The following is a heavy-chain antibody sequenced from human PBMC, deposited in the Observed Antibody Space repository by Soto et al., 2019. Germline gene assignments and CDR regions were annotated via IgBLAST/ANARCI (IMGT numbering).Heavy chain of an antibody. CDR1: GFTFSNAW. CDR2: IKSKTDGGTT. CDR3: TTVGGSYDHQFLDY. D-gene: IGHD1-26*01. J-gene: IGHJ4*02. Sequence: GGSLRLSCAASGFTFSNAWMSWVRQAPGKGLEWVGRIKSKTDGGTTDYAAPVKGRFTISRDDSKNTLYLQMNSLKTEDTAVYYCTTVGGSYDHQFLDYWGQGTLVTVSS. V-gene: IGHV3-15*01.